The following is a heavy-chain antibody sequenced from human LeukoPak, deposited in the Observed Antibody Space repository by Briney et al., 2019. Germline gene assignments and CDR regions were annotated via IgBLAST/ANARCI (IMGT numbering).Heavy chain of an antibody. J-gene: IGHJ4*02. CDR3: AREGVGGQLLYGGHFDY. Sequence: SQTLSLTCTVSGGSISSGDYYWSWIRQPPGKGLEWIGYIYYSGSTYYNPSLKSRVTISVDTSKNQFSLKLSSVTAADTAVYYCAREGVGGQLLYGGHFDYWGQGTLVTVSS. D-gene: IGHD2-2*02. CDR1: GGSISSGDYY. V-gene: IGHV4-30-4*08. CDR2: IYYSGST.